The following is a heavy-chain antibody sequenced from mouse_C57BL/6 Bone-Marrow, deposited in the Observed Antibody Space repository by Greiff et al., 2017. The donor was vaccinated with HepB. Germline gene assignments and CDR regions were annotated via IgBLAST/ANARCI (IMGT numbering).Heavy chain of an antibody. V-gene: IGHV10-1*01. CDR1: GFSFNTYA. CDR2: IRSKSNNYAT. J-gene: IGHJ1*03. Sequence: DVKLVESGGGLVQPKGSLKLSCAASGFSFNTYAMNWVRQAPGKGLEWVARIRSKSNNYATYYADSVKDRFTISRDDSESMLYLQMNNLKTEDTAMDYCVRPQDYGSKDWYFDVWGTGTTVTVSS. D-gene: IGHD1-1*01. CDR3: VRPQDYGSKDWYFDV.